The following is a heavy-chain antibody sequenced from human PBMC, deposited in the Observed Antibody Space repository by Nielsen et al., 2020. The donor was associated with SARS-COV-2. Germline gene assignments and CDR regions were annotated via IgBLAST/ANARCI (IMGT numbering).Heavy chain of an antibody. V-gene: IGHV1-46*01. D-gene: IGHD3-10*01. CDR3: ARRGCITMVRGVIGKVYYYYGMDV. CDR2: INPSGGST. Sequence: WVRQAPGQGLEWMGIINPSGGSTSYAQKFQGRVTMTRDTSTSTVYMELSSLRSEDTAVYYCARRGCITMVRGVIGKVYYYYGMDVWGQGTTVTVSS. J-gene: IGHJ6*02.